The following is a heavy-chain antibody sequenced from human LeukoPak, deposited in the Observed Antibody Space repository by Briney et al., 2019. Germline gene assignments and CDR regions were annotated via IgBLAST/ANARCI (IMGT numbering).Heavy chain of an antibody. J-gene: IGHJ4*02. CDR3: ARAYYDSSGYLFDY. Sequence: SGPTLVNPTQTLTLTCTFSGFSLSTSGMCVSWIRRPPGKALEWLARIDWDDDKYYSTSLKTRLTISKDTSKNQVVLTMTNMDPVDTATYYCARAYYDSSGYLFDYWGQGTLVTVSS. CDR1: GFSLSTSGMC. V-gene: IGHV2-70*11. D-gene: IGHD3-22*01. CDR2: IDWDDDK.